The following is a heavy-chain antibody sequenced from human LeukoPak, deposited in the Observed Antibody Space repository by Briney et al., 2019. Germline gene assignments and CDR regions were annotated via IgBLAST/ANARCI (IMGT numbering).Heavy chain of an antibody. CDR1: GFTFSSYA. V-gene: IGHV3-30-3*01. CDR3: ARDADYGDSFFDY. J-gene: IGHJ4*02. Sequence: PGGSLRLPCAASGFTFSSYAMHWVRQAPGKGLEWVAVISYDGSNKYYADSVKGRFTISRDNSKNTLYLQMNSLRAEDTAVYYCARDADYGDSFFDYWGQGTLVTVSS. CDR2: ISYDGSNK. D-gene: IGHD4-17*01.